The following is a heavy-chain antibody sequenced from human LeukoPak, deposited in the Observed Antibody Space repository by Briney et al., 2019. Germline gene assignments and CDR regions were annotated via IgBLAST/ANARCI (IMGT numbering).Heavy chain of an antibody. CDR3: AREGGGWLQLGIDY. J-gene: IGHJ4*02. CDR2: ISSSGSTI. Sequence: GGSLRPSCAASGFIFSDYYMSWIPQAPGKGLEWVSFISSSGSTIYYADSVKGRFTISRDNAKNSLYLQMNSLRAEDTAVYYCAREGGGWLQLGIDYWGQGTLVTVSS. D-gene: IGHD5-24*01. V-gene: IGHV3-11*04. CDR1: GFIFSDYY.